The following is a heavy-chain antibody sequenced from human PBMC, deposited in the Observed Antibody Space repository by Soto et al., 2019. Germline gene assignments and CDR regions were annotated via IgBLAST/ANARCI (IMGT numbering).Heavy chain of an antibody. J-gene: IGHJ5*02. V-gene: IGHV1-18*01. Sequence: ASVKVSCKASGYTFTSYGISWVRQAPGQGLEWMGWISAYNGNTNYAQKLQGRVTMTTDTSTSTAYMELRSLRSDDTAVYYCARDQFTRYCSSTSCSSNWFDPWGQGTLVTVSS. CDR2: ISAYNGNT. D-gene: IGHD2-2*01. CDR3: ARDQFTRYCSSTSCSSNWFDP. CDR1: GYTFTSYG.